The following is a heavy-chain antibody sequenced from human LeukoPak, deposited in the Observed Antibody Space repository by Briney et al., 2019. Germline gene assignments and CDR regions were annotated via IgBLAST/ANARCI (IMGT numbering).Heavy chain of an antibody. J-gene: IGHJ4*02. CDR1: GFTFSSYG. CDR3: AKATTVTGAFDY. V-gene: IGHV3-30*02. Sequence: GVSLRLSCAASGFTFSSYGMHWVRQAPGKGLEWVAFIRYDGSNKYYADSVKGRFTISRDNSKNTLYLQMNSLRAEDTAVYYCAKATTVTGAFDYWGQGTLVTVSS. CDR2: IRYDGSNK. D-gene: IGHD4-17*01.